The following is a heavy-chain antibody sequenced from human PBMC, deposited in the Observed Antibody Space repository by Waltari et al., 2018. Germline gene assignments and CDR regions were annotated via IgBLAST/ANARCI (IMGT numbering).Heavy chain of an antibody. CDR2: IIPIVGTA. D-gene: IGHD2-21*02. J-gene: IGHJ4*02. CDR1: GGTFSSYA. Sequence: QVQLVQSGAEVKKPGSSVKVSCKASGGTFSSYAISWVRQAPGQGLEWMGRIIPIVGTANYAQKCQGRVTITADKSTSTAYMELSSLRSEDTAVYYCARIGDYGGNSEHWGQGTLVTVSS. V-gene: IGHV1-69*08. CDR3: ARIGDYGGNSEH.